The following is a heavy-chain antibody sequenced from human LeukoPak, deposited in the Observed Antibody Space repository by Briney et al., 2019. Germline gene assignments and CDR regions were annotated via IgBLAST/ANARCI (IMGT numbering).Heavy chain of an antibody. J-gene: IGHJ2*01. CDR1: GFTFSDYY. Sequence: PGGSLRLSCAASGFTFSDYYMTLIRQAPGKGLEWLPYINTGSTYTNYANSVKGRFTISRDNAKNSLYLQLNSLRAEDTAVYYCTREDNWYFDLWGRGTLVTVSS. CDR2: INTGSTYT. V-gene: IGHV3-11*05. CDR3: TREDNWYFDL.